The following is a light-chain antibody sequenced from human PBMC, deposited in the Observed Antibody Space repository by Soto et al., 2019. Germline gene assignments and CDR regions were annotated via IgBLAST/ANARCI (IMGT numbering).Light chain of an antibody. J-gene: IGLJ2*01. CDR2: EVS. CDR1: SSDVGGYNY. V-gene: IGLV2-14*01. Sequence: QSALTQPASVSGSPGQSITISCTGTSSDVGGYNYVSWYQQHPDKAAKVMIYEVSNRPSGVSNRFSGSKSGNTASLTISGLQAEDEADYYCSSYTSSSTYVVFGGGTKVTVL. CDR3: SSYTSSSTYVV.